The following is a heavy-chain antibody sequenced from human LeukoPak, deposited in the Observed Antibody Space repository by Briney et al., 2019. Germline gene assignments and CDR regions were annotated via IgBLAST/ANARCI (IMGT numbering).Heavy chain of an antibody. CDR1: GYTLTELS. CDR3: AILLTTVTYVDY. J-gene: IGHJ4*02. D-gene: IGHD4-17*01. V-gene: IGHV1-24*01. CDR2: FDPEDGET. Sequence: GASVKVSCKVSGYTLTELSMHWVRQAPGKGLEWMGGFDPEDGETIYAQKFQGRVTMTEDTSTDTAYMELSSLRSEDTAVYYCAILLTTVTYVDYWGQGTLVTVSS.